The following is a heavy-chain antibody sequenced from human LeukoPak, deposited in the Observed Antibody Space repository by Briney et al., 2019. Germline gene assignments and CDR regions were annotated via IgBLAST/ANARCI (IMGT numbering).Heavy chain of an antibody. J-gene: IGHJ4*02. Sequence: GGSLRLSCAASGFNFNIFAMHWVRQAPGKGLEWVTFISYDGTKKYYADSVKGRFTISRDNPKNMVYLQMNSLRHEDTAVYYCARGRAAAGTLDYWGQGTLVTVSS. D-gene: IGHD6-13*01. V-gene: IGHV3-30-3*01. CDR2: ISYDGTKK. CDR1: GFNFNIFA. CDR3: ARGRAAAGTLDY.